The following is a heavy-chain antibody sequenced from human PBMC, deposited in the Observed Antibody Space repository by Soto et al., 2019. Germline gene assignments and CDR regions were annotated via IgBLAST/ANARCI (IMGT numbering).Heavy chain of an antibody. V-gene: IGHV4-59*01. Sequence: QVQLQESGPGLVKPSETLSLTCTVSGGSINYYYWSWMRQSPGKGLEWIGYIYYDGITDYNPSLRSRVTMSVDTSKNQFSMNLRSVTAADTDLYYCARWNEGLDYWGQGALVTVSS. J-gene: IGHJ4*02. CDR2: IYYDGIT. CDR1: GGSINYYY. CDR3: ARWNEGLDY. D-gene: IGHD1-1*01.